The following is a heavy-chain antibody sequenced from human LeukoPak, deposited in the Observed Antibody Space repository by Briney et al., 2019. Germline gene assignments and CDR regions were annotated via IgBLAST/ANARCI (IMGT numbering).Heavy chain of an antibody. Sequence: GGSLRLSCAASGFTFSSYSMIWVRQAPGKGLEWVSSISGISSYIYYADSEKGRFTISRDNAENSLYLQMNSLRAEDTAVYYCARDPYSGNYGNYYYYYMDVWGKGTTVTISS. CDR3: ARDPYSGNYGNYYYYYMDV. J-gene: IGHJ6*03. CDR1: GFTFSSYS. CDR2: ISGISSYI. V-gene: IGHV3-21*01. D-gene: IGHD1-26*01.